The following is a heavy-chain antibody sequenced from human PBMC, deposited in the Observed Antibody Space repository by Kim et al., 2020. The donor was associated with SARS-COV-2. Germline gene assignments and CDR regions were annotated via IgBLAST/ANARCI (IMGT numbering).Heavy chain of an antibody. CDR2: FSSNGINA. D-gene: IGHD1-26*01. Sequence: GGSLRLSCAASGFTFSTYAMHWVRQAPGNGLEWVAVFSSNGINAYYADSMKGRFTISRDNSKNSLYLQMNSLRPDDTAVYYCARDGGKYYTEFDYWGQGTLVTVSS. CDR3: ARDGGKYYTEFDY. J-gene: IGHJ4*02. V-gene: IGHV3-30*04. CDR1: GFTFSTYA.